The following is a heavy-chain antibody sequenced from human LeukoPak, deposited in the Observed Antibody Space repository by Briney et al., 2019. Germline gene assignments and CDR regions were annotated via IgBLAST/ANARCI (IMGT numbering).Heavy chain of an antibody. Sequence: GGSLRLSCAASAFTFRSYWMHWVRHATAKWLVLVSHINRHGSSTSYAVSAQARFTISRDNAKKTLYLQMNSLSADDTAVYYCASRYSWGQGTLVTVSS. CDR3: ASRYS. V-gene: IGHV3-74*01. D-gene: IGHD3-16*02. CDR1: AFTFRSYW. CDR2: INRHGSST. J-gene: IGHJ4*02.